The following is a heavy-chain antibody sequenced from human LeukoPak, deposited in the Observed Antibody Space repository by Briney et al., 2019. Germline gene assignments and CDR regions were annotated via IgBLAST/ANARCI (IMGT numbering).Heavy chain of an antibody. CDR2: ISSSSSTI. CDR3: AREKQYCSRTSCYPLT. J-gene: IGHJ5*02. Sequence: GGSLRLSCAASGFTFSSYSMNWVRQAPGKGLEWVSYISSSSSTIYYADSVKGRFTISRDNAKNSLYLQMNSLRAEDTAVYYCAREKQYCSRTSCYPLTWGQGTLVTVSS. CDR1: GFTFSSYS. V-gene: IGHV3-48*01. D-gene: IGHD2-2*01.